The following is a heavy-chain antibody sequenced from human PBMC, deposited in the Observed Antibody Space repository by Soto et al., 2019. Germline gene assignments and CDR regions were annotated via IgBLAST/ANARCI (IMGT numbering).Heavy chain of an antibody. CDR3: ATAGYCSGGSCYPADY. CDR1: GYTLTELS. D-gene: IGHD2-15*01. V-gene: IGHV1-24*01. CDR2: FDPEDGET. Sequence: ASVKVSCKVSGYTLTELSMHWVRQAPGKGLEWMGGFDPEDGETIYAQKFQGRVTMTEDTSTDTAYMELSSLRSEDTAVYYCATAGYCSGGSCYPADYWGQGTLVTVYS. J-gene: IGHJ4*02.